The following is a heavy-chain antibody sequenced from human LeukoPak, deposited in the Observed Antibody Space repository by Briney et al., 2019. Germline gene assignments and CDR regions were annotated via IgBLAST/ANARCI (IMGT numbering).Heavy chain of an antibody. CDR2: IKPDGSEK. Sequence: GGSLRLSCVASGFTFSSHHMTWVRQTPGKGLESVATIKPDGSEKYYVDSVKGRFTISRDNAKSSLYLQMNSLRAEDTGVYFCARMSGYCDYWGQGTLVTVSS. J-gene: IGHJ4*02. CDR1: GFTFSSHH. CDR3: ARMSGYCDY. V-gene: IGHV3-7*01. D-gene: IGHD3-3*01.